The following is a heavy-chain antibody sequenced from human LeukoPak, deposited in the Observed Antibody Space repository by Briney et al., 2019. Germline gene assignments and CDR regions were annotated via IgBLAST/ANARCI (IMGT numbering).Heavy chain of an antibody. V-gene: IGHV1-2*02. D-gene: IGHD1-7*01. CDR1: GYTFTGYY. Sequence: ASVKVSCKASGYTFTGYYMHWVRQAPGQGLEWMGWINPNSGGTNYAQKFQGRVTMTRDTSISTAYMDLSRLRSDDTAVYYCARDRLLFPNWNYMFDYWGQGTLVTVSS. CDR3: ARDRLLFPNWNYMFDY. CDR2: INPNSGGT. J-gene: IGHJ4*02.